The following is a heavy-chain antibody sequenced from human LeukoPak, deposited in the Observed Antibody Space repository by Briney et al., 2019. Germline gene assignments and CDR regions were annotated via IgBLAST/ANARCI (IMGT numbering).Heavy chain of an antibody. V-gene: IGHV4-39*07. CDR3: ARQVGPGPICWFDP. J-gene: IGHJ5*02. CDR1: GVSISSSSYY. D-gene: IGHD3-9*01. Sequence: SETLSLTCTVSGVSISSSSYYWGWIRQPPGKGLEWIGSIYYSGSTNYNPSLKSRVTISVDTSKNQFSLKLSSVTAADTAVYYCARQVGPGPICWFDPWGQGTLVTVSS. CDR2: IYYSGST.